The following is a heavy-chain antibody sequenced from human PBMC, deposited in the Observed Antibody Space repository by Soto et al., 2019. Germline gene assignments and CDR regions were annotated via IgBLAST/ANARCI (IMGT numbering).Heavy chain of an antibody. D-gene: IGHD3-3*01. J-gene: IGHJ5*02. CDR1: GYTFTSYG. Sequence: QVQLVQSGAEVKKPGASVKVSCKASGYTFTSYGIIWVRQTPGQGLERMGWISAYNGNTNYAQKLQGRVAMTTDTSTSTAYMELGSLRSDDTAVDYCARDQGAEWLPNWFDPWGQGTLVTVSS. CDR3: ARDQGAEWLPNWFDP. V-gene: IGHV1-18*01. CDR2: ISAYNGNT.